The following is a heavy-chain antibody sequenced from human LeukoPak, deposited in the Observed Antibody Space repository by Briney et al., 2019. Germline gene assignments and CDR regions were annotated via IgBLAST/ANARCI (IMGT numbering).Heavy chain of an antibody. D-gene: IGHD2-2*01. CDR3: ARLTEDQLLRDY. CDR2: IYYSGST. J-gene: IGHJ4*02. Sequence: SETLSLTCTVSGGSISSYYWGWIRQPPGKGLEWIGSIYYSGSTYYNPSLKSRVTISVDTSKNQFSLKLSSVTAADTAVYYCARLTEDQLLRDYWGQGTLVTVSS. CDR1: GGSISSYY. V-gene: IGHV4-39*01.